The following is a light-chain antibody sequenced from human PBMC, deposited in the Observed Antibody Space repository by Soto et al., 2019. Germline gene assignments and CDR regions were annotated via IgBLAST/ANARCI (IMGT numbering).Light chain of an antibody. CDR3: QQYNNWPPV. J-gene: IGKJ2*01. V-gene: IGKV3-15*01. CDR1: QSVSSN. Sequence: EIVMTQSPATLSVSPGERATLSCRASQSVSSNLAWYQQKPDQAPRLLIYGASTRATGIPARFSGSGSGTEFTLTISSLQSEDFAVYYCQQYNNWPPVFGQGTKLEIK. CDR2: GAS.